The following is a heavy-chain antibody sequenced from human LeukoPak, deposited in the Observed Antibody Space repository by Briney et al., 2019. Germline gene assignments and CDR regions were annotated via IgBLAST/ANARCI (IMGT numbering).Heavy chain of an antibody. CDR2: IYYSGIT. D-gene: IGHD1-1*01. Sequence: PSETLSLTCTVSVGSLSSSSYYSGWIRQPPGEGLEWIGSIYYSGITYYNPSLKSRVTISVDTSKNQFSLKLSSVTAAGTAVYYCARSVYNWNDGANYYYMDVWGKGTTVTVSS. CDR3: ARSVYNWNDGANYYYMDV. J-gene: IGHJ6*03. CDR1: VGSLSSSSYY. V-gene: IGHV4-39*07.